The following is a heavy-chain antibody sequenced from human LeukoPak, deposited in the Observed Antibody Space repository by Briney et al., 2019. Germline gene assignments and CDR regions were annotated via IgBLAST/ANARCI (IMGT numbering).Heavy chain of an antibody. D-gene: IGHD5-18*01. Sequence: PGGSLRLSCAASGFTFSSYVMSWVRQAPGKGLEWVSAISGSGGSTYYADSVKGRFTISRDNSKNTLYLQMNSLRAEDTAVYYCARDGSGAYRNRGIFDLWGQGTMVTVSS. CDR1: GFTFSSYV. J-gene: IGHJ3*01. CDR2: ISGSGGST. CDR3: ARDGSGAYRNRGIFDL. V-gene: IGHV3-23*01.